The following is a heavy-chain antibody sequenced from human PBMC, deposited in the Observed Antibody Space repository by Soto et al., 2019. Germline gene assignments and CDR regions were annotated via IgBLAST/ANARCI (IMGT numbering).Heavy chain of an antibody. CDR3: ARGVLLAPDV. Sequence: SETLSLTCSVSGGSITSHYWTWVRQPPGKGLEWIGYMYYSGRTDYNPSLKSRVTVSIDPSKNQFSLQMSSITAADTAVYYCARGVLLAPDVWGQGTTVT. D-gene: IGHD1-26*01. J-gene: IGHJ6*02. V-gene: IGHV4-59*08. CDR1: GGSITSHY. CDR2: MYYSGRT.